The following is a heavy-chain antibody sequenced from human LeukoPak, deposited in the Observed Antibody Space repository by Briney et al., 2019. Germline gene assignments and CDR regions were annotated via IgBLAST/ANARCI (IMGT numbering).Heavy chain of an antibody. J-gene: IGHJ5*02. Sequence: PSETLSLTCTVSGGSFSSCNYYWSWIRQPAGKGLEWIGRINTSGSTNYNPSLKSRVTMSVDTSKNQFSLKLSSVTAAETAVYYCARSWAAGTGWFDPWGQGTLVTVSS. D-gene: IGHD6-13*01. CDR3: ARSWAAGTGWFDP. CDR2: INTSGST. V-gene: IGHV4-61*02. CDR1: GGSFSSCNYY.